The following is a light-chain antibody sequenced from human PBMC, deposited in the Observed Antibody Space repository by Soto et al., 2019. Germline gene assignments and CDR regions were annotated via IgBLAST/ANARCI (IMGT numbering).Light chain of an antibody. CDR1: QSVSRY. V-gene: IGKV3-11*01. Sequence: PATLSLSPGERASLSCRASQSVSRYLAWYQQKPGQAPRLLTFDASNRATGIPARFSGSGSGTDFTLTISSLEPEDFAVYYCQHRSIWPVSFGQGTRLEIK. J-gene: IGKJ5*01. CDR2: DAS. CDR3: QHRSIWPVS.